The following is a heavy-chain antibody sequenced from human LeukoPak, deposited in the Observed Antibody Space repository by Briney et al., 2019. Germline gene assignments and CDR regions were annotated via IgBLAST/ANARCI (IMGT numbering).Heavy chain of an antibody. CDR1: GGSISSSSYY. CDR2: IYYGGST. CDR3: ARHIGAAAAGTYY. V-gene: IGHV4-39*01. D-gene: IGHD6-13*01. Sequence: PSETLSLTCTVSGGSISSSSYYWGWIRQPPGKGLEWIGSIYYGGSTYYNPSLKSRVTISVDTSKNQFSLKLSSVTAADTAVYYCARHIGAAAAGTYYWGQGTLVTVSS. J-gene: IGHJ4*02.